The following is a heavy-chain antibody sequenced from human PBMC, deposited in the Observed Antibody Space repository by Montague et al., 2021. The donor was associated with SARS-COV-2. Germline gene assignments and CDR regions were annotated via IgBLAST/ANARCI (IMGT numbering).Heavy chain of an antibody. D-gene: IGHD5-18*01. CDR3: ARDGTRLYTYCSLDY. J-gene: IGHJ4*02. V-gene: IGHV4-4*07. CDR2: IAPSWRP. CDR1: GASISRSY. Sequence: SETLSLTCTVSGASISRSYCGWIRQTAGKGLFWIGRIAPSWRPQYYPSLKSRVTMSLDTSKNQFSLKVNSVTVAATAMYFGARDGTRLYTYCSLDYWGQGTLVTVSS.